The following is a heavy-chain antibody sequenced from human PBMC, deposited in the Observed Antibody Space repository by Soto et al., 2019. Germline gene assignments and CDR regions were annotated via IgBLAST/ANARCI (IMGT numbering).Heavy chain of an antibody. J-gene: IGHJ6*02. CDR3: ARGPRYGMDV. CDR2: INPNTGDT. V-gene: IGHV1-2*02. Sequence: QVQLVQSGAEVKKPGASVKVSCKASGSTFIGFYMHWVRQAPGPGLEWMAFINPNTGDTNDAQKFQGRGTKTRDTAISTAYMEVSRLRSDDTAVYYCARGPRYGMDVWGQGTTVIVS. CDR1: GSTFIGFY.